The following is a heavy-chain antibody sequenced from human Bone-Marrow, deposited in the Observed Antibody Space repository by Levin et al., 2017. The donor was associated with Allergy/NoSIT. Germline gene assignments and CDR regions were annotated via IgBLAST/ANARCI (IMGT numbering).Heavy chain of an antibody. CDR3: ARAKSGLIDY. CDR2: IGTAGDT. J-gene: IGHJ4*02. Sequence: GGSLRLSCAVSGFNFRDYDFHWVRQAPGKGLERVSGIGTAGDTYYPDSVKGRFVISRQNAKSLLYLQMNRLRAGDTAVYFCARAKSGLIDYWGQGALVTVSS. D-gene: IGHD2-8*01. V-gene: IGHV3-13*04. CDR1: GFNFRDYD.